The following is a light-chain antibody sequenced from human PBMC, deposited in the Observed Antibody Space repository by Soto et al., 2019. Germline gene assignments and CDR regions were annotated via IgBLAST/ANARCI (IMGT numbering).Light chain of an antibody. CDR1: SSDVGGYNY. CDR2: EVS. V-gene: IGLV2-14*01. Sequence: QSALTQPASVSGSPGQSITISCTGTSSDVGGYNYLSWYQQHPGQAPKVMIYEVSNRPSGVSNRFSGSKSGNTASLTISGLQTEDEADYFCSSYTTSGTPVVGGGTKLTVL. CDR3: SSYTTSGTPV. J-gene: IGLJ3*02.